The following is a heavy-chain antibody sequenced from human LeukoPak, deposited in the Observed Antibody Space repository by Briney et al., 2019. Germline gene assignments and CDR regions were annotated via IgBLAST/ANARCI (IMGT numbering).Heavy chain of an antibody. CDR3: ARHCPTYYYDSSGYSWFDP. CDR1: GGSISSSSYY. J-gene: IGHJ5*02. D-gene: IGHD3-22*01. CDR2: IYYSGST. V-gene: IGHV4-39*01. Sequence: PSETLSLTCTVSGGSISSSSYYWGWIRQPPGKGLEWIGSIYYSGSTYYNPSLKSRVTISVDTSKNQFSLKLSSVTAADTAVYYCARHCPTYYYDSSGYSWFDPWGQGTLVTVSS.